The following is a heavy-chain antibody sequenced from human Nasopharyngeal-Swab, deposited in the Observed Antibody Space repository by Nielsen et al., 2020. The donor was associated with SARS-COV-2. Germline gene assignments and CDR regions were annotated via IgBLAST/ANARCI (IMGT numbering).Heavy chain of an antibody. CDR3: AKDLGVGYYDSSGYYSDAFDI. D-gene: IGHD3-22*01. CDR2: ISYDGSNK. J-gene: IGHJ3*02. Sequence: WIRQPPGKGLEWVAVISYDGSNKYYADSVKGRFTISRDNSKNTLYLQMNSLRAEDTAVYYCAKDLGVGYYDSSGYYSDAFDIWGQGTMVTVPS. V-gene: IGHV3-30*18.